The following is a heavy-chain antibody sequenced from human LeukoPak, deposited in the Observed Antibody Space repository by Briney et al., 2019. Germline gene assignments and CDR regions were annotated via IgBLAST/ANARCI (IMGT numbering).Heavy chain of an antibody. J-gene: IGHJ4*02. CDR3: ARDRYDILTGYYDVWYFDY. D-gene: IGHD3-9*01. V-gene: IGHV3-11*05. CDR2: ISSSSSYT. CDR1: GFXFSDYY. Sequence: PGGSLRLSCAASGFXFSDYYMSWIRQAPGKGLEWVSYISSSSSYTNYVDSVKGRFTISRDNAKNSLYLQMNSLRAEDTAVYYCARDRYDILTGYYDVWYFDYWGQGTLVTVSS.